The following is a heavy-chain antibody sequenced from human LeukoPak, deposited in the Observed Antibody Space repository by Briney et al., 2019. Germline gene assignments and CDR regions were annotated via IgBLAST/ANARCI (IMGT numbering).Heavy chain of an antibody. Sequence: TGESLKISCKGSGYSFISYWISWVRQMPGKGLEWMGRIDPSDSYTNYSPSFQGHVTISADKSISTAYLQWSSLKASDTAMYYCARQADIVVTTGVDYWGQGTLVTVSS. CDR1: GYSFISYW. J-gene: IGHJ4*02. V-gene: IGHV5-10-1*01. D-gene: IGHD5-12*01. CDR3: ARQADIVVTTGVDY. CDR2: IDPSDSYT.